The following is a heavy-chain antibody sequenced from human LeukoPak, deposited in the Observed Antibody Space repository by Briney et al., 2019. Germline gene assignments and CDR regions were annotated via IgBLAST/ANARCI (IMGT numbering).Heavy chain of an antibody. Sequence: KSSETLSLTCTVSGGSISSYYWSWIRQPPGKGLEWIGYIYTSGSTNYNPSLKSRVTISVDTSKNQFSLKLSSVTAADTAVYYCARYSRAYYYYYMDVWGKGTTVTVSS. J-gene: IGHJ6*03. V-gene: IGHV4-4*09. CDR2: IYTSGST. CDR3: ARYSRAYYYYYMDV. CDR1: GGSISSYY. D-gene: IGHD4-11*01.